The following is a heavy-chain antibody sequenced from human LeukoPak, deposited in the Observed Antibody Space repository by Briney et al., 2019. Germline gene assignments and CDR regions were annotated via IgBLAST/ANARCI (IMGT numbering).Heavy chain of an antibody. CDR2: ISTYNGNT. V-gene: IGHV1-18*01. D-gene: IGHD3-3*01. J-gene: IGHJ3*02. CDR3: ASSSYYDFWSATDAFDI. CDR1: GYTFTSYG. Sequence: GASVKVSCKASGYTFTSYGINWVRPAPGQGLEWMGRISTYNGNTNYAQKLQGRVTMTTDTSTSTVYMELRGLRSDDTAVYYCASSSYYDFWSATDAFDIWGQGTMVTVSS.